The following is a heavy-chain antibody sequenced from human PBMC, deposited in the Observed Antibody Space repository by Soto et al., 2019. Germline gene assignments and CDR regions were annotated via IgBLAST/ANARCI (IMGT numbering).Heavy chain of an antibody. J-gene: IGHJ5*02. Sequence: GSGPTLVNPTQTLTLTCTLSGVSLNTSGGGVGWIRQPPGKALEWLALIYWDDGKRYSPSLKNRLAITKDSSKNQVVLTMTNMDPVDTATYYCAHRRQYSSSWVWFDPWGQGTLVTVSS. V-gene: IGHV2-5*02. CDR2: IYWDDGK. D-gene: IGHD6-6*01. CDR1: GVSLNTSGGG. CDR3: AHRRQYSSSWVWFDP.